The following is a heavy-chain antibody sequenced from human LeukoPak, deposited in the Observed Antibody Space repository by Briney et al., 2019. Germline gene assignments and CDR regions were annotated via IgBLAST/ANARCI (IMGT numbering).Heavy chain of an antibody. Sequence: PSQTLSLTCTVSGGSISSGSYYWSWIRQPAGKGLEWIGRIYTSGSTNYNPSLKSRVTISVDTSKNQFSLKLSSVTAADTAVYYCARVPAEEEQFDSRFDPWGQGTLVTVSS. V-gene: IGHV4-61*02. CDR2: IYTSGST. J-gene: IGHJ5*02. CDR3: ARVPAEEEQFDSRFDP. CDR1: GGSISSGSYY. D-gene: IGHD6-6*01.